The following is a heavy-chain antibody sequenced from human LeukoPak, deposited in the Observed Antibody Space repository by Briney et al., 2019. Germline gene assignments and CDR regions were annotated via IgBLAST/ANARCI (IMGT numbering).Heavy chain of an antibody. V-gene: IGHV4-4*07. CDR3: TQGSSWPKFDY. Sequence: SETLSLTCTVSGGSISSYYWSWIRQPAGKGLEWIGRIYTSGSTNYNPSLKSRVTISVDTSKNQFSLKLSSVTAADTAVYYCTQGSSWPKFDYWGQGTLVTVSS. D-gene: IGHD6-13*01. CDR2: IYTSGST. CDR1: GGSISSYY. J-gene: IGHJ4*02.